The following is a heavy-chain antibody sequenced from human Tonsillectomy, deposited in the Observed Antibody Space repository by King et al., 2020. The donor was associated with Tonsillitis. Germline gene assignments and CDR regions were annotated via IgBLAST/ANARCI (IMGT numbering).Heavy chain of an antibody. V-gene: IGHV4-38-2*02. D-gene: IGHD1-26*01. J-gene: IGHJ3*02. Sequence: VQLQESGPGLVKPSETLSLTCAVSGSSINSNYYWGWIRQSPGRGLEWIGTIYHSGSTYYNPSLKSRVTISVDTSKNQFSLKLSSVTAADTAVYYWARDGDDGSAFDIWGQGTKVTVSS. CDR1: GSSINSNYY. CDR3: ARDGDDGSAFDI. CDR2: IYHSGST.